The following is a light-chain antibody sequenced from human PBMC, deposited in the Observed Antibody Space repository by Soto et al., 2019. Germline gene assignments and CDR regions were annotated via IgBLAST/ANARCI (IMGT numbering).Light chain of an antibody. Sequence: QSVLTQPASVSGSPGQSITISCTGTSSDVGGYNYVSWYQQHPGKAPKLMIYEVTYRPSGVSTRFSASKSGSTASLTISGIQAEDEADYYCSSYSTTSSPHVLFGGGTKLTVL. V-gene: IGLV2-14*01. CDR3: SSYSTTSSPHVL. CDR2: EVT. CDR1: SSDVGGYNY. J-gene: IGLJ2*01.